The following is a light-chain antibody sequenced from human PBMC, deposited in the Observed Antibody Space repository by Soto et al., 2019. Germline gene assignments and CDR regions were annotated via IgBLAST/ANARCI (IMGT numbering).Light chain of an antibody. V-gene: IGKV1-39*01. Sequence: DIQMTQSPSSLSASAGDRVTITCRASQTISNYLNWYQHNPGKAPKLLISDASSLQSGVPSRFSGGGSGTDFTLTISCLQSEDFATYYCQQYYSYPYTFGQGTKLEIK. CDR1: QTISNY. CDR3: QQYYSYPYT. CDR2: DAS. J-gene: IGKJ2*01.